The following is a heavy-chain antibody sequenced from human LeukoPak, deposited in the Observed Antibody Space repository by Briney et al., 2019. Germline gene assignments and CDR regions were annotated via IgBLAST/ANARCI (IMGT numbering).Heavy chain of an antibody. D-gene: IGHD3-10*01. CDR3: ARGGASMVRGVITNYYYYYMDV. CDR2: INHSGST. V-gene: IGHV4-34*01. Sequence: SETLSLPCAVYGGSFSGYYWSWIRQPPGKGLEWIGEINHSGSTNYNPSLKSRVTISVDTSKNQFSLKLSSVAAADTAVYYCARGGASMVRGVITNYYYYYMDVWGKGTTVTISS. CDR1: GGSFSGYY. J-gene: IGHJ6*03.